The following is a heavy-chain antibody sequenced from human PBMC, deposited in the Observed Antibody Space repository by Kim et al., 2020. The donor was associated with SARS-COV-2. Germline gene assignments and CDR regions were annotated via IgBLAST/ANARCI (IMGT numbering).Heavy chain of an antibody. CDR3: AAYYYGSGSYRDY. Sequence: ETLSLTCTVSGGSISSSSYYWGWIRQPPGKGLEWIGSIYYSGSTYYNPSLKSRVTISVDTSKNQFSLKLSSVTAADTAVYYCAAYYYGSGSYRDYWGQGTLVTVSS. CDR2: IYYSGST. J-gene: IGHJ4*02. V-gene: IGHV4-39*01. D-gene: IGHD3-10*01. CDR1: GGSISSSSYY.